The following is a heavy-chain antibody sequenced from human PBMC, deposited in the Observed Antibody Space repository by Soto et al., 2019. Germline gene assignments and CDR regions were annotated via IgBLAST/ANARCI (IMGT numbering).Heavy chain of an antibody. V-gene: IGHV2-5*02. Sequence: QITLKESGPTLVKPTQTLTLTCTFSGFSLSTSGVGVGWIRQPPGKALGWRAVICWDDDKRYSPSLKSRLTITRDTSKNQVVLTMTDMDPVDTATYYCAHMDYGFYGMDVWGQGTTVTVSS. CDR3: AHMDYGFYGMDV. CDR2: ICWDDDK. D-gene: IGHD3-10*01. CDR1: GFSLSTSGVG. J-gene: IGHJ6*02.